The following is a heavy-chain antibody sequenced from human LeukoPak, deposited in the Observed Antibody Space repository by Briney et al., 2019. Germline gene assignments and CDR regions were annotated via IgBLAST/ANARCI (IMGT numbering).Heavy chain of an antibody. D-gene: IGHD6-19*01. V-gene: IGHV4-59*01. CDR1: DDSISTYY. CDR3: ARASSGWYGLFDY. CDR2: IHYSGND. J-gene: IGHJ4*02. Sequence: SETLSLTCTVSDDSISTYYWSWIRQPPGKGLEWIGYIHYSGNDKYNPSLKSRVTISVDTSKNQFSLKLSSVTAADTAVYYCARASSGWYGLFDYWGQGILVTVSS.